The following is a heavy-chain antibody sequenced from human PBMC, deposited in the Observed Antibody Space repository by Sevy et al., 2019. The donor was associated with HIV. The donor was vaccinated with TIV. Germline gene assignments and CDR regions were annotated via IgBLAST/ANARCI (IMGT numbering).Heavy chain of an antibody. J-gene: IGHJ4*02. CDR2: IHQDGNEK. CDR3: ARSLYGDYRGDHFDS. D-gene: IGHD4-17*01. Sequence: GGSLRLSCAASGFTFSSYCMSWVRQAPGKGLEWVADIHQDGNEKYYLDSVKGRFTISRENAKNSLSLQLNSLRAEDTAVYYCARSLYGDYRGDHFDSWGQGTLVTVSS. V-gene: IGHV3-7*03. CDR1: GFTFSSYC.